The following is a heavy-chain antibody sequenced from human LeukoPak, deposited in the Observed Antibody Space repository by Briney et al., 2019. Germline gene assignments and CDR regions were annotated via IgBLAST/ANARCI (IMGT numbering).Heavy chain of an antibody. D-gene: IGHD3-22*01. CDR2: ITRNGSST. CDR1: GFTFSSYE. V-gene: IGHV3-48*03. J-gene: IGHJ4*02. Sequence: PGGSLRLSCSGSGFTFSSYEMNWVRQAPGRGLEWVSYITRNGSSTYYADSVKGRFNISRDNAKNSLYLQMNSLRAEDTAVYYCARASYSDSSGYPTPLDYWGQGTLVTVSS. CDR3: ARASYSDSSGYPTPLDY.